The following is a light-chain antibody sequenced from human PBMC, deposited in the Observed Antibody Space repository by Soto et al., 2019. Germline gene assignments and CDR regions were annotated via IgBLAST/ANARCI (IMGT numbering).Light chain of an antibody. Sequence: QSVLTQPASVSGSPGQSITISCTGTSSDVGGYNFVSWYQQHPGKAPKLIIYEVTHRPSGVSNRFSGSKSGNTASLTISGLQAEDEADYYCSSYTASNILEVFGTGT. CDR3: SSYTASNILEV. J-gene: IGLJ1*01. CDR1: SSDVGGYNF. CDR2: EVT. V-gene: IGLV2-14*01.